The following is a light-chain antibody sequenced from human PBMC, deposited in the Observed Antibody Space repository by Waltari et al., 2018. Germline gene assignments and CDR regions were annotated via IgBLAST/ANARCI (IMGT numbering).Light chain of an antibody. J-gene: IGKJ2*01. V-gene: IGKV1-5*03. CDR2: KAS. CDR3: QQYNTDYT. CDR1: QSIMSW. Sequence: DVQMTQSPSTLSASVGDTVSITCRASQSIMSWLAWYQQKAGKAPKVLISKASTLESGVPSRFSSSESGTEFTLTISNLQPDDFATYYCQQYNTDYTFGQGTILEIK.